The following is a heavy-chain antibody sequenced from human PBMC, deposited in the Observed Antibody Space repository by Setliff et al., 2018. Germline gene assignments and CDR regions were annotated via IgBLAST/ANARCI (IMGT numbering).Heavy chain of an antibody. CDR3: ANYEQRPRNLDY. CDR2: INPHGSEK. Sequence: GSLRLSCTASGLSYSNYWVSWVRQAPGKGLEWLASINPHGSEKYYADSVKGRFTISRDNAENSLSLQMNNLRIEDTALYYCANYEQRPRNLDYWGQGTLVTVSS. J-gene: IGHJ4*02. CDR1: GLSYSNYW. V-gene: IGHV3-7*03. D-gene: IGHD3-3*01.